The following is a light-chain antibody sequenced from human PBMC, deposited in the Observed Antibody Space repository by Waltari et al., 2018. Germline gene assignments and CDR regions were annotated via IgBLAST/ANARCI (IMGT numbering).Light chain of an antibody. J-gene: IGKJ1*01. CDR1: QGVNVY. CDR3: QQFNASPRT. V-gene: IGKV1-9*01. CDR2: AAS. Sequence: IQLTQSPSSLSASVGDRVTITCRASQGVNVYLAWYQKKPGKAPNLRIYAASTLQSGVSSRFSGSGSGTDFTLTINSLQPEDIATYYCQQFNASPRTFGQGTNVEIK.